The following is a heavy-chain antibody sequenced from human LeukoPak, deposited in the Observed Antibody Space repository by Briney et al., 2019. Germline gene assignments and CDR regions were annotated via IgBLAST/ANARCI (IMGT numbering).Heavy chain of an antibody. D-gene: IGHD3-10*01. Sequence: SETLSLTCTVSGGSISSYYWSWIRQPAGKGLEWIGYIYYSGSTNYNPSLKSRVTISVDTSKNQFSLKLGSVTAADTAVYYCARDQAPPGWFDPWGQGTLVTVSS. CDR2: IYYSGST. V-gene: IGHV4-59*01. CDR1: GGSISSYY. CDR3: ARDQAPPGWFDP. J-gene: IGHJ5*02.